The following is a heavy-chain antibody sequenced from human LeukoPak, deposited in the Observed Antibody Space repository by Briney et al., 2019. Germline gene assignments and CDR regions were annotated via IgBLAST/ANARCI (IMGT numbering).Heavy chain of an antibody. Sequence: KASESLSLTCSVSGVSLSSYCWSWVRQPPGKGLEWVGRIYYSGGNNYNPSLKSGVTISVATSRKQSSLKLRSMTAAATAVYYCASHQDGSDWNYWFDPWGQGTLVTVSS. CDR1: GVSLSSYC. D-gene: IGHD1-7*01. V-gene: IGHV4-59*08. CDR2: IYYSGGN. CDR3: ASHQDGSDWNYWFDP. J-gene: IGHJ5*02.